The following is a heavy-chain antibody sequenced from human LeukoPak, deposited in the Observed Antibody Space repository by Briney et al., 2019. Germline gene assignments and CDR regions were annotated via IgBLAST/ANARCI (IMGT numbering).Heavy chain of an antibody. V-gene: IGHV1-69*05. CDR1: GGTFSSYA. J-gene: IGHJ4*02. CDR3: ARSYDFWSGTFTLDY. D-gene: IGHD3-3*01. CDR2: IIPIFGTA. Sequence: ASVKVSCKASGGTFSSYAISWVRQAPGQGLEWIGGIIPIFGTANYAQKFQGRVTITTDESTSTAYMELSSLRSEDTAVYYCARSYDFWSGTFTLDYWGQGTLVTVSS.